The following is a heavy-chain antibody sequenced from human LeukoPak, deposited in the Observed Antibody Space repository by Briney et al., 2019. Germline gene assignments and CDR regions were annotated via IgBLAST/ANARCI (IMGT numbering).Heavy chain of an antibody. CDR2: INPRGTST. J-gene: IGHJ5*02. Sequence: ASVKVSCKASGYSLTSHYMHWVRQAPGQGLEWMGLINPRGTSTIYAEKFQGRIIMTRDMSTTTDYMELSSLKSDDTAVYYCARDNSIHERGWWFDPWGQGTLVTVSS. D-gene: IGHD4-23*01. CDR3: ARDNSIHERGWWFDP. V-gene: IGHV1-46*01. CDR1: GYSLTSHY.